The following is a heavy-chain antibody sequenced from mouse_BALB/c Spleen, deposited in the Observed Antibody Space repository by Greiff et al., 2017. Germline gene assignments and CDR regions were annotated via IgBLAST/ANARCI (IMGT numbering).Heavy chain of an antibody. J-gene: IGHJ4*01. CDR3: TTAPAMDY. CDR2: IYPGDGDT. D-gene: IGHD1-2*01. V-gene: IGHV1-80*01. CDR1: GYAFSSYW. Sequence: VQLQQSGAELVRPGSSVKISCKASGYAFSSYWKNWVKQRPGQGLEWIGQIYPGDGDTNHNGKFKGKATLTADKTSSTAYMQRSSLTSEDYAVYFCTTAPAMDYWGKGSSVTVSS.